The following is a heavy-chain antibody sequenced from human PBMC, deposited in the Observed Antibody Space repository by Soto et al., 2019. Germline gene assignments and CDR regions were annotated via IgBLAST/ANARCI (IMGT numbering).Heavy chain of an antibody. CDR3: AKVEGEVTAIFDY. CDR2: ISGSGGST. Sequence: GGSLRLSCAASGFTFSGYAVSWVRQAPGKGLEWVSAISGSGGSTNYADSVKGRFTISRDNSKNTLYLQMNSLRAEDTAVYYCAKVEGEVTAIFDYWGQGTLVTVSS. V-gene: IGHV3-23*01. J-gene: IGHJ4*02. D-gene: IGHD2-21*02. CDR1: GFTFSGYA.